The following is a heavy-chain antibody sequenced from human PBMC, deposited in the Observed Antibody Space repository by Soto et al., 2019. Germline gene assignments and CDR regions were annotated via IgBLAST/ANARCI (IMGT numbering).Heavy chain of an antibody. CDR2: ISSSSSYI. J-gene: IGHJ6*02. CDR3: ARGRLGAAYYYYGMDV. V-gene: IGHV3-21*01. CDR1: GFTFSSYS. Sequence: LRLSCAASGFTFSSYSMNWVRQAPGKGLEWVSSISSSSSYIYYADSVKGRFTISRDNAKNSLYLQMNSLRAEDTAVYYCARGRLGAAYYYYGMDVWGQGTTVTVSS. D-gene: IGHD3-3*01.